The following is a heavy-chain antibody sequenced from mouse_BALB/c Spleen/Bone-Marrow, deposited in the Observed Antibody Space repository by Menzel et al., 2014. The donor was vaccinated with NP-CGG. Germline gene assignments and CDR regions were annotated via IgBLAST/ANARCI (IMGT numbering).Heavy chain of an antibody. Sequence: EVHLVESGGGLAKPGGSRKLSCAASGFTFSAFGMPWVRQAPEKGLEWVANISSGSSTTYYADRVKGRFTISRDNPKNTLFLQMTSLRSEDTAMYYCVRSYDSYAMAFWGQGTSVTVSS. V-gene: IGHV5-17*02. CDR1: GFTFSAFG. CDR3: VRSYDSYAMAF. CDR2: ISSGSSTT. J-gene: IGHJ4*01. D-gene: IGHD2-10*02.